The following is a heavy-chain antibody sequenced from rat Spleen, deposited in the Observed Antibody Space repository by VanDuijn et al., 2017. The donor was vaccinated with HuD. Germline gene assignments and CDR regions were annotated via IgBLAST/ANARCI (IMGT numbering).Heavy chain of an antibody. J-gene: IGHJ3*01. CDR2: SI. V-gene: IGHV5-31*01. CDR1: GFTFNNYW. D-gene: IGHD2-3*01. CDR3: TRGSLGYGRLNWFVY. Sequence: EMQLVETGGGLVQPGRSLKLSCVASGFTFNNYWMSWTRQAPGKGLEWVASISYADSVKGRFTFSRDNTRNTLYLQMNSLTSEDTATYYCTRGSLGYGRLNWFVYWGQGTLVTVSS.